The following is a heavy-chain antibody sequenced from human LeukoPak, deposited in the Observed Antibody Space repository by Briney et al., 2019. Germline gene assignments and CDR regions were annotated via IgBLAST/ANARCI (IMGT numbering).Heavy chain of an antibody. V-gene: IGHV3-23*01. CDR1: GFTFSNYV. CDR3: AKKTTVTYAEYFQH. Sequence: GGSLRLSCAASGFTFSNYVMSWVRQGPGKGLEWVSGISAGRTSRYYADSVKGRFTISRDNSNNTVYLQMNSLRAEDTAVYYCAKKTTVTYAEYFQHWGQGTLVTVSS. J-gene: IGHJ1*01. CDR2: ISAGRTSR. D-gene: IGHD4-17*01.